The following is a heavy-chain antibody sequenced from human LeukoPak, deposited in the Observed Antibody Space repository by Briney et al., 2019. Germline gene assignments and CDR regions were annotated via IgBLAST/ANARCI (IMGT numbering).Heavy chain of an antibody. CDR1: GGTFISYA. CDR3: ARSLCMPYYDSSH. Sequence: ASVKVSCKASGGTFISYAISWVRQAPGQGLEWMGRINPNSGGTNYAQKFQGRVTMTRDTSISTAYMELSRLRSDDTAVYYCARSLCMPYYDSSHWGQGTLVTVSS. CDR2: INPNSGGT. V-gene: IGHV1-2*06. J-gene: IGHJ4*02. D-gene: IGHD3-22*01.